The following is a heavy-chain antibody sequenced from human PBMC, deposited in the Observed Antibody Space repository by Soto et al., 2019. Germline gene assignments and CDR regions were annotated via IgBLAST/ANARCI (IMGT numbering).Heavy chain of an antibody. CDR2: IIPIFAST. D-gene: IGHD1-1*01. J-gene: IGHJ4*02. Sequence: QVQLVQSGAEEKKPGSSVKVSCKASGGTFSNYIISWVRQAPGQGLEWLGGIIPIFASTNYAQRFQGRLTVTADASSNTAYMELSRLRSEDTAVYYCARIPSNWNTYYFDYWGQGTLVTVSS. CDR3: ARIPSNWNTYYFDY. CDR1: GGTFSNYI. V-gene: IGHV1-69*01.